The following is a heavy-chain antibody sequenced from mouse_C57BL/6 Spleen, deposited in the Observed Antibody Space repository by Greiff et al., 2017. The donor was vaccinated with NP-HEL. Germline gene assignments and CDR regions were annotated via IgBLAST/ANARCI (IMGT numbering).Heavy chain of an antibody. J-gene: IGHJ4*01. D-gene: IGHD2-2*01. CDR3: ARFSTMVTTKRNYYARDY. CDR2: IYPGSGST. CDR1: GYTFTSYW. V-gene: IGHV1-55*01. Sequence: QVQLQQPGAELVKPGASVKMSCKASGYTFTSYWITWVKQRPGQGLEWIGDIYPGSGSTNYNEKFKSKATLTVDTSSSTAYMQLSSLTSEDSAVYYCARFSTMVTTKRNYYARDYWGQGTSVTVSS.